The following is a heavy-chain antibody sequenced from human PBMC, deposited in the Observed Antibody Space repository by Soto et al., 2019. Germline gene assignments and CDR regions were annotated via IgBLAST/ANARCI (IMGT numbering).Heavy chain of an antibody. V-gene: IGHV3-23*01. J-gene: IGHJ4*02. CDR1: GFTFSNYA. CDR3: AKDCSVASCQRLFDS. CDR2: ISGSGSGT. Sequence: QPGGSLRLSCAASGFTFSNYAMSWVRQAPGKGLEWVSAISGSGSGTYYADSVKGRFTISRDNSKNTLHLQMNSLRAEDTAVYFCAKDCSVASCQRLFDSWGQGTLVTVSS. D-gene: IGHD2-15*01.